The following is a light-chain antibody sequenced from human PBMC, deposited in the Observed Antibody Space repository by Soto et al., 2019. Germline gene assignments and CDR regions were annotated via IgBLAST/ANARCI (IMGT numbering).Light chain of an antibody. CDR2: EVN. V-gene: IGLV2-14*01. Sequence: QSALTQPASVSGSPGQSITISCTGTSSDVGGYDYVSWYQQHPGKAPKLMVFEVNNRPSGVSNRFSGSKSGNTASLTISGLQAEDDGHYYCSSYSGSSTPYVFGTGTKVTVL. J-gene: IGLJ1*01. CDR3: SSYSGSSTPYV. CDR1: SSDVGGYDY.